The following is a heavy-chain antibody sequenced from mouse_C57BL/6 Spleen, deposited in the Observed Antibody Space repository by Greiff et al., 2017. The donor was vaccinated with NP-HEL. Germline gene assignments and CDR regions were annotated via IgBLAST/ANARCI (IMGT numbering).Heavy chain of an antibody. Sequence: VQLKESGPELVKPGASVKISCKASGYSFTGYYMHWVKQSHGNILDWIGYIYPYNGVSSYNQKFKGKATLTVDKSSSTAYMELRSLTSEDSAVYYCARGNYDYDEGYFDVWGTGTTVTVSS. V-gene: IGHV1-31*01. J-gene: IGHJ1*03. CDR1: GYSFTGYY. CDR3: ARGNYDYDEGYFDV. D-gene: IGHD2-4*01. CDR2: IYPYNGVS.